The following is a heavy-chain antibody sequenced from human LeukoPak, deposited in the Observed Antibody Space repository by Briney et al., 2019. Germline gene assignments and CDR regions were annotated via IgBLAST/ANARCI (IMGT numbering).Heavy chain of an antibody. D-gene: IGHD4-17*01. CDR1: GFTFSSYG. V-gene: IGHV3-30*18. Sequence: AGRSLRLSCAASGFTFSSYGMHWVRQAPGKGLEWVAVISYDGSNKYYADSVKGRFTISRDNSKNTLYLQMTSLRAEDTAVYYCAKLDYGDYVDAFDIWGQGTMVTVSS. CDR3: AKLDYGDYVDAFDI. J-gene: IGHJ3*02. CDR2: ISYDGSNK.